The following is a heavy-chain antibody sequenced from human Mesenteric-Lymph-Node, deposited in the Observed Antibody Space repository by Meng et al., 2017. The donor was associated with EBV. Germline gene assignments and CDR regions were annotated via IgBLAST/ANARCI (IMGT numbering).Heavy chain of an antibody. J-gene: IGHJ4*02. V-gene: IGHV4-39*07. CDR3: ATSYGYTSTY. Sequence: QLGLQWSGPGLLKPPGTPSLTCSVSGASISSTTYYWGWIRQSPGKGLEWIGSMSYSSGTTSYNASLKSRVTISIDSSKNQFSLRPQSVTAADTAVYFCATSYGYTSTYWGPGTLVTVSS. CDR2: MSYSSGTT. CDR1: GASISSTTYY. D-gene: IGHD5-18*01.